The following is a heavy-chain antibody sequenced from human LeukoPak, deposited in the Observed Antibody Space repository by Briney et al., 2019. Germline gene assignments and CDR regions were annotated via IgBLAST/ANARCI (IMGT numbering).Heavy chain of an antibody. Sequence: GGSLRLSCAASGFTFDDYGMSWVRQAPGKGLEWVSSIRGSGGGTDYADSVKGRFTISRDNSRDTLFLQMNSLRAEDTALYYCTRDPNGDYVGAFDMWGPGTMVTVSS. D-gene: IGHD4-17*01. V-gene: IGHV3-20*04. J-gene: IGHJ3*02. CDR1: GFTFDDYG. CDR2: IRGSGGGT. CDR3: TRDPNGDYVGAFDM.